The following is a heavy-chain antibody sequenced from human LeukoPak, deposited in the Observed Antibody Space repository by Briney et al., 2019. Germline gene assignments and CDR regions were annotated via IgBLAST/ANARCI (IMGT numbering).Heavy chain of an antibody. CDR3: ASEAGREVVITTLGYFDY. D-gene: IGHD3-22*01. CDR2: ISYDGSNK. CDR1: GFTFSSYA. V-gene: IGHV3-30*04. J-gene: IGHJ4*02. Sequence: PGGSLRLSCAASGFTFSSYAMHWVRQAPGKGLEWVAVISYDGSNKYYADSVKGRFTISRDNSKNTLYLQMNSLRAEDTAVYYCASEAGREVVITTLGYFDYWGQGTLVTVSS.